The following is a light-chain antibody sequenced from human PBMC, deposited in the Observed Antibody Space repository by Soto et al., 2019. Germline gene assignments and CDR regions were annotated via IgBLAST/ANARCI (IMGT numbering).Light chain of an antibody. CDR2: EAS. J-gene: IGKJ1*01. V-gene: IGKV1-39*01. Sequence: DIHLTQSPSSLSASVGDRVTITCRASQNIRTYLTWYQQKPGKAPKLLIYEASDLQSGVPSRFSGSESGTDFSLTITSLQSEDFATYYCQQSFYAPPTFGQGTKVDIK. CDR3: QQSFYAPPT. CDR1: QNIRTY.